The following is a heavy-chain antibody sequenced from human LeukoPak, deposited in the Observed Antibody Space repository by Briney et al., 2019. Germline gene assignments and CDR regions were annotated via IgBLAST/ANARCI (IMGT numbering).Heavy chain of an antibody. Sequence: ASQTLSLTCTVSGGSISSGSYYWSWIRQPAGKGLEWIGRMYTSGSTNYNPSLKSRVTISVDTSKNQFSLKLSSVTAADTTVYYCARARSTSYRTHYYYGMDVWGQGTTVTVSS. V-gene: IGHV4-61*02. D-gene: IGHD2-2*01. CDR1: GGSISSGSYY. CDR3: ARARSTSYRTHYYYGMDV. J-gene: IGHJ6*02. CDR2: MYTSGST.